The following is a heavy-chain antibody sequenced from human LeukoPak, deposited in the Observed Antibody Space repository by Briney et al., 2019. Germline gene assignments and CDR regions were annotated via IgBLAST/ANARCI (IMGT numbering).Heavy chain of an antibody. J-gene: IGHJ4*02. CDR1: GGSFSGCN. V-gene: IGHV4-34*01. CDR2: INHSGST. D-gene: IGHD3-10*01. Sequence: SETLSLTCAVYGGSFSGCNWSWIRNPPGKGLEWIGEINHSGSTNYNPCLKSRVTISVDTSKNQFSLKPSSVTAADTAVYYCARLSGRGFDYWGQGTLVTVSS. CDR3: ARLSGRGFDY.